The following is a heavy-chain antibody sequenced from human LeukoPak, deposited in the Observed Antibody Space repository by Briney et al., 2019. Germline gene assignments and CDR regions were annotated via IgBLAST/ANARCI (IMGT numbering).Heavy chain of an antibody. CDR3: ARRYCSSTSCHPPYYYMDV. V-gene: IGHV4-34*01. J-gene: IGHJ6*03. D-gene: IGHD2-2*01. CDR1: GGSFSGYY. CDR2: INHSGST. Sequence: SETLSLICAVYGGSFSGYYWSWIRQPPGKGLVWNGEINHSGSTNYNPSLKSRVTISVDTSKNQFSLKLSSVSAADTAVYYCARRYCSSTSCHPPYYYMDVWGKGTTVTVSS.